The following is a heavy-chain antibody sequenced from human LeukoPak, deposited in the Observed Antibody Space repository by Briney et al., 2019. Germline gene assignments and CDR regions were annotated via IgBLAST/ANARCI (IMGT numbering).Heavy chain of an antibody. V-gene: IGHV4-59*12. CDR3: ARDRRETGTTTGYYYMDV. Sequence: SETLSLTRTVSGGSISSYYWSWIRQPPGKGLEWIGYIYYSGSTNYNPSLKSRVTISVDTSKNQFSLKLSSVTAADTAVYYCARDRRETGTTTGYYYMDVWGKGTTVTVFS. CDR2: IYYSGST. D-gene: IGHD1-7*01. J-gene: IGHJ6*03. CDR1: GGSISSYY.